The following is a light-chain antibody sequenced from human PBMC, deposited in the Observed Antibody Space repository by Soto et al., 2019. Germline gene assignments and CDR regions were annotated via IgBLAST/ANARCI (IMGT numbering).Light chain of an antibody. CDR3: QQYGSSPWT. V-gene: IGKV3-11*01. CDR2: DAS. Sequence: IVLTHSPATLSFSPGEKATLSFRASQSVSSYLAWYQQKPGQAPRLLIFDASNRATGIPARFSGSGSGTDFTLTISRLEPEDFAVYYCQQYGSSPWTFGQGTKVDI. CDR1: QSVSSY. J-gene: IGKJ1*01.